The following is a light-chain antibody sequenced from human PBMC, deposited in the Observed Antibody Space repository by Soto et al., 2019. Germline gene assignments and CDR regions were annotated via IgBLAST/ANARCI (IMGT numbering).Light chain of an antibody. CDR1: QHVSNN. Sequence: EIVMTQSRATLSVSPGGSATLSCRASQHVSNNFAWYRQKPGQAPTLLIYRASTRATGIPARFSGSGSGTEFTLTIRSLQSEDFAVYYCQQYNNWPYTFGQGTKLEIK. V-gene: IGKV3-15*01. CDR2: RAS. CDR3: QQYNNWPYT. J-gene: IGKJ2*01.